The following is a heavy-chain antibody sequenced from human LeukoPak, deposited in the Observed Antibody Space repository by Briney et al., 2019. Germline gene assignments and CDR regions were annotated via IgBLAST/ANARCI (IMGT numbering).Heavy chain of an antibody. CDR3: ARTRISYSSGWYSARWFDP. D-gene: IGHD6-19*01. CDR2: IYYSGST. J-gene: IGHJ5*02. V-gene: IGHV4-39*01. Sequence: PSETLSLTCTVSGGSISSSSYYWGWIRQPPGKGLEWIGSIYYSGSTYYNPSLKSRVTISVDTSKNRFSLKLSSVTAADTAVYYCARTRISYSSGWYSARWFDPWGQGTLVTVSS. CDR1: GGSISSSSYY.